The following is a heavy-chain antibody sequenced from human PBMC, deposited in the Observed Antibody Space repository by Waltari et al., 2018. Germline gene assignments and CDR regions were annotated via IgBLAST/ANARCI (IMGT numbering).Heavy chain of an antibody. CDR1: GDSIPNPSL. J-gene: IGHJ4*02. V-gene: IGHV4-4*02. CDR2: VHGSGRT. D-gene: IGHD2-15*01. Sequence: QLQLQESGPGLVQPSGTLSLTCAVSGDSIPNPSLWNWVRQSPGKGLEWIGQVHGSGRTNYNPSFASRITVTLDPYNSQFSLKVASATAADTAVYYCARDRGRGLYLDSWGPGTLVTVSP. CDR3: ARDRGRGLYLDS.